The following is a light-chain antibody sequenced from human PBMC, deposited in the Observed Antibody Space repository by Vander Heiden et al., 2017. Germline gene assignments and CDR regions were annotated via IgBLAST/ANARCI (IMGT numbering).Light chain of an antibody. Sequence: QSVLPQPPPVSGAPGQRVTISCTGTSSNIGAGYDVHWYQQLPGTAPKLLIYGNSNRPSGVPDRFSGSKSATSASLAITGLQAEDEADYYCQSYDSSLSGSVFGGGTKLTVL. J-gene: IGLJ2*01. CDR2: GNS. CDR1: SSNIGAGYD. CDR3: QSYDSSLSGSV. V-gene: IGLV1-40*01.